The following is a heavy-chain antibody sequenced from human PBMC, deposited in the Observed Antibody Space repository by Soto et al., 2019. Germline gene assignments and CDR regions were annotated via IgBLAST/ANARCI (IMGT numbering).Heavy chain of an antibody. Sequence: EVQLVESGGGLVKPGGSLRLSCAATGFSFSDYSMTWVRQAPGKGLEWVSSISSTSHYIFYADSLRGRFTISRDNAKNSLFLQMDSLRAEDTAVYFCAREVDTSVGNEAVDIWGQGTMVTVSS. CDR2: ISSTSHYI. V-gene: IGHV3-21*01. CDR3: AREVDTSVGNEAVDI. CDR1: GFSFSDYS. D-gene: IGHD1-26*01. J-gene: IGHJ3*02.